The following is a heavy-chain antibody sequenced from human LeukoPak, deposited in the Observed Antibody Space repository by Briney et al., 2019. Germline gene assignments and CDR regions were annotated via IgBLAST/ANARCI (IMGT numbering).Heavy chain of an antibody. V-gene: IGHV1-18*04. CDR2: ISVYNGNT. Sequence: ASVKVSCTASGYTFTSYGITRVPQAPGQGLEWMGWISVYNGNTNYAQKLQGRVTMTTDTSTSTAYMELRSLRSDDTAVYYCSRDTPGIRYFDWLEAPDYWGQGTLVTVSS. CDR3: SRDTPGIRYFDWLEAPDY. D-gene: IGHD3-9*01. J-gene: IGHJ4*02. CDR1: GYTFTSYG.